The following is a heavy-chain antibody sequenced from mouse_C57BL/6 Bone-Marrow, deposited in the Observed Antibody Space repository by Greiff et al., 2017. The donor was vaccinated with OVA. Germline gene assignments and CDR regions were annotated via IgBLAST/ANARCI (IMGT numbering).Heavy chain of an antibody. D-gene: IGHD1-1*01. V-gene: IGHV1-59*01. CDR2: IDPSDSYP. J-gene: IGHJ4*01. CDR1: GYTFTSYW. Sequence: QVQLQQPGAELVRPGTSVKLSCKASGYTFTSYWMHWVKQRPGQGLEWIGVIDPSDSYPNYNQKFKGKATLTVDTSSSTAYMQLSSLTSEDSAVYYCARARYYGSTLYAMDYWGQGTSVTVSS. CDR3: ARARYYGSTLYAMDY.